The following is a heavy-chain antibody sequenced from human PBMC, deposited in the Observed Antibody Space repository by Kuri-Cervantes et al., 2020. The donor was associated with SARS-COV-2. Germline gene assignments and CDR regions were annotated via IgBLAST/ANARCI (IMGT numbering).Heavy chain of an antibody. CDR2: LVTEDGET. D-gene: IGHD1-26*01. CDR3: AAEYSVSYYGWFDP. J-gene: IGHJ5*02. CDR1: GYTLTGLS. Sequence: ASVLVSCKVFGYTLTGLSMHWVRQAPGKGLEWLGGLVTEDGETDYAQKFQGRVTMTEDTSTDTAYMELSCLRSEDTAVYYCAAEYSVSYYGWFDPWGQGTLVTVSS. V-gene: IGHV1-24*01.